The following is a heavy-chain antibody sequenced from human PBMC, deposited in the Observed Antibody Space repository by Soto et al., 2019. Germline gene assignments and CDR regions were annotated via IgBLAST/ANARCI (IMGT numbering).Heavy chain of an antibody. V-gene: IGHV3-48*01. Sequence: EVQLVESGGGLVQPGGSLRLSCAASGFTFSSYSMNWVRQAPGKGLEWVSYISSSSSTIYYADSVKGRFTISRDNAKNSLYLQMNSLRAEDTAVYYCAGGSSSGWYEYYFDYWGQGTLVTVSS. J-gene: IGHJ4*02. CDR1: GFTFSSYS. CDR3: AGGSSSGWYEYYFDY. CDR2: ISSSSSTI. D-gene: IGHD6-19*01.